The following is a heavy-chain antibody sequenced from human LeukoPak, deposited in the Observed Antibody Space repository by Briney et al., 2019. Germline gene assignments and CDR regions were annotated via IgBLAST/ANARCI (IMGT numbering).Heavy chain of an antibody. CDR2: ISSSGITI. Sequence: GGSLRLSCAASGFTFSDYYFSWIRQAPGKGLEWVSYISSSGITIYYADSVKGRFTISRDNAKNSLYLQMNSLRAEDTAVYYCARWGPTVVTPLNYWGQGTLVTVSS. D-gene: IGHD4-23*01. CDR3: ARWGPTVVTPLNY. CDR1: GFTFSDYY. J-gene: IGHJ4*02. V-gene: IGHV3-11*04.